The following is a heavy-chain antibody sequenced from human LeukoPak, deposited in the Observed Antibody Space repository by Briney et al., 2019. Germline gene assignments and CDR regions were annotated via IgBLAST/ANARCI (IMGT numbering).Heavy chain of an antibody. CDR2: IFANGDKT. V-gene: IGHV3-23*01. CDR3: AKDEKPDGRWNIDH. D-gene: IGHD1/OR15-1a*01. CDR1: GFTFSGYT. Sequence: GGSLRLSCAASGFTFSGYTMNWVRQAPGKGLEWVSGIFANGDKTYYADSVKGRFTISRDNSKNTLWLQMDSLRAEDMAVYYCAKDEKPDGRWNIDHWGQGTLVTVSS. J-gene: IGHJ4*02.